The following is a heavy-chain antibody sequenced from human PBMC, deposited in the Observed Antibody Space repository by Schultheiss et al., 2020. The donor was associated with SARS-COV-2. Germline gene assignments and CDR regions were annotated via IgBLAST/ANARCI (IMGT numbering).Heavy chain of an antibody. D-gene: IGHD3-10*01. CDR2: IYTSGST. Sequence: LRLSCTVSGGSISSGSYYWSWIRQPAGKGLEWIGRIYTSGSTYYNPSLKSRVTISVDTSKNQFSLKLSSVTAADTAVYYCARGVRGYYYGMDVWGQGTTVTVSS. CDR1: GGSISSGSYY. V-gene: IGHV4-61*02. CDR3: ARGVRGYYYGMDV. J-gene: IGHJ6*02.